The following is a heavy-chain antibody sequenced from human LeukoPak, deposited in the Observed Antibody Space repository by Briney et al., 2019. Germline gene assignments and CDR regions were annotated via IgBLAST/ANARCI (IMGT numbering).Heavy chain of an antibody. CDR3: ARASTDYGDYVYYFDY. CDR2: ISHDAKST. J-gene: IGHJ4*02. Sequence: PGRSLRLSCAASGFTFSSYGMHWVRQVPGKGLEWVTVISHDAKSTYHVDSVKGRFTISRDNAKNSLYLQMNSLRAEDTALYHCARASTDYGDYVYYFDYWGQGTLVTVSS. V-gene: IGHV3-33*08. CDR1: GFTFSSYG. D-gene: IGHD4-17*01.